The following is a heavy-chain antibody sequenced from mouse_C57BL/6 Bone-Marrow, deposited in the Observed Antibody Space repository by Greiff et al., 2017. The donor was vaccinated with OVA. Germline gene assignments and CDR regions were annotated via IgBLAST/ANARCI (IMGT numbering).Heavy chain of an antibody. D-gene: IGHD2-1*01. CDR3: AREDYGNYLDY. J-gene: IGHJ2*01. Sequence: QVQLKQSGAELMKPGASVKLSCKATGYTFTGYWIEWVKQRPGHGLEWIGEIFPGSGSTNSNEKFKGKATFTADTSSNTANMQLSSLTTEDSAIYYCAREDYGNYLDYWGQGTTLTVSS. CDR1: GYTFTGYW. CDR2: IFPGSGST. V-gene: IGHV1-9*01.